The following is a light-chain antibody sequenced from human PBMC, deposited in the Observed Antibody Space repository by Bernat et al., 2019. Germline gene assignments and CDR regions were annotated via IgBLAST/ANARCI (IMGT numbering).Light chain of an antibody. V-gene: IGLV2-23*01. CDR2: EDT. J-gene: IGLJ1*01. CDR1: SSDVGTYNF. CDR3: SSFAGTRDP. Sequence: QSALTQPASVSGSPGQSITISCAGTSSDVGTYNFVSWLQQHPGKAPKLIIYEDTKRPSGVSDRFSSSNSGNTASLTISGLQAEDEADYYCSSFAGTRDPFGTGTKVTVL.